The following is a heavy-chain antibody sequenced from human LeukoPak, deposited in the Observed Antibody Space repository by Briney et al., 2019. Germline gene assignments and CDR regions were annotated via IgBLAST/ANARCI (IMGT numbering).Heavy chain of an antibody. CDR1: GGSIRSGDYY. CDR2: IYDSGST. D-gene: IGHD2-15*01. CDR3: ARDCSGGSCYGAFDI. Sequence: SETLSLTCTVSGGSIRSGDYYWSWIRQPPGKGLEWIGYIYDSGSTYYNPSLKSRITISVDTSENRFSLKLSSVTATDTAVYYCARDCSGGSCYGAFDIWGQGTMVTVSS. V-gene: IGHV4-30-4*01. J-gene: IGHJ3*02.